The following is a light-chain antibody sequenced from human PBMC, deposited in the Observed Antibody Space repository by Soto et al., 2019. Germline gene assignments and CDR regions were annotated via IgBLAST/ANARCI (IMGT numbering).Light chain of an antibody. J-gene: IGLJ3*02. CDR3: CSYADPYTFWV. V-gene: IGLV2-11*01. CDR2: DVS. CDR1: NSDIGTYNY. Sequence: QSALTQPRSVSGSPGQSVTISCTGSNSDIGTYNYVSWYQQHPGKAPKVIIYDVSRRPSGVPDRFSGSKSGNTASLTISGLQAEDEADYYCCSYADPYTFWVFGGGTKLTVL.